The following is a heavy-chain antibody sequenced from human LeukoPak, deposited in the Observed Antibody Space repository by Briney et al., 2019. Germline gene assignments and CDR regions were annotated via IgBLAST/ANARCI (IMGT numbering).Heavy chain of an antibody. J-gene: IGHJ4*02. CDR1: GFTFSTYW. CDR3: ARGGWYYFEY. Sequence: GGSLRLSCAASGFTFSTYWMSWVRQAPGKGLEWVANIKEDGNRIYYVDPVKGRFTISRENAKNSLYLQMSSLRAEDTAVYYCARGGWYYFEYWGQGVLVTVSS. CDR2: IKEDGNRI. V-gene: IGHV3-7*01.